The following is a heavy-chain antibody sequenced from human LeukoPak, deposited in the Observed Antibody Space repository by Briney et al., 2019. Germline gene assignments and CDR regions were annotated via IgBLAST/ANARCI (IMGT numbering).Heavy chain of an antibody. J-gene: IGHJ4*02. D-gene: IGHD3-9*01. CDR3: ARESDLAKYDRTDY. CDR2: IYTSGRT. V-gene: IGHV4-61*02. CDR1: VGSISSGDYY. Sequence: PSQTLSLTCTVSVGSISSGDYYCGWIRQPAGKGLEWIGRIYTSGRTTYNPSLKSRVTISGDTSKNQLYLKLSCATVADTAVYFCARESDLAKYDRTDYRGQGTLVTVSS.